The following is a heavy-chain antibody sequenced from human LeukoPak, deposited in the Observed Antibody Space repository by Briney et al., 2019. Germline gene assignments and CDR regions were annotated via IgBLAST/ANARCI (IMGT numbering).Heavy chain of an antibody. J-gene: IGHJ4*02. V-gene: IGHV1-2*02. Sequence: ASVKVSCKTSGYTFTTYYMHWVRQAPGQGLEWMGWINPNSGGTDYAQKFQGRVTMTRDTSISTAYMELSRLRSDDTAVYYCARDRSHLGYCSGGSYYDPTDRVHFDYWGQGTLVTVSS. D-gene: IGHD2-15*01. CDR1: GYTFTTYY. CDR2: INPNSGGT. CDR3: ARDRSHLGYCSGGSYYDPTDRVHFDY.